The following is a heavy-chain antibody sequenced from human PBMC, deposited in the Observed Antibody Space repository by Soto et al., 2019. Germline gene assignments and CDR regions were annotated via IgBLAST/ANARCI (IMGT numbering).Heavy chain of an antibody. J-gene: IGHJ4*02. V-gene: IGHV3-9*01. CDR2: ISWNSGSI. CDR1: GFTFDDYA. D-gene: IGHD6-13*01. CDR3: AKDARQLDYYFDY. Sequence: EVQLVESGGGLVQPGRSLRLSCAASGFTFDDYAMHWVRQAPGKGLEWVSGISWNSGSIGYAHSVKGRFTISRDNAKNSLYLQMNSLRAEDTALYYCAKDARQLDYYFDYWGQGTLVTVSS.